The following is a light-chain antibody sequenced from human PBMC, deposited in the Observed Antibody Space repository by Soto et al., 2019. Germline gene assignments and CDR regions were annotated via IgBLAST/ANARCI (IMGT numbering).Light chain of an antibody. CDR2: GAS. J-gene: IGKJ1*01. CDR1: QSVTSTY. Sequence: EIVLTQSPGTVSLSPGERATLSCRASQSVTSTYLAWYQQKPGQPPRLLIYGASSRATGIPDRFSGSGSVTDFTLTISRLAPEDFAVYYCQQYGSSPLTFGQGTKVEIK. V-gene: IGKV3-20*01. CDR3: QQYGSSPLT.